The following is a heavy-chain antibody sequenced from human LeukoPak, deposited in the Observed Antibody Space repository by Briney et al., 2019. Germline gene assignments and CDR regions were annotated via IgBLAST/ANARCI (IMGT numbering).Heavy chain of an antibody. CDR3: ASSVDTAMVYY. D-gene: IGHD5-18*01. Sequence: SETLSLTCTVSGGSISSYYWSWIRQPPGKGLEWIGYIYYSGSTNHNPSLKSRVTISVDTSKNQFSLKLSSVTAADTAVYYCASSVDTAMVYYWGRGTLVTVSS. J-gene: IGHJ4*02. CDR2: IYYSGST. V-gene: IGHV4-59*08. CDR1: GGSISSYY.